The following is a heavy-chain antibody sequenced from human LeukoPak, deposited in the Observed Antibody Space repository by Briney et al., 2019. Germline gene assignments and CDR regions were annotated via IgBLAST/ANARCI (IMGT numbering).Heavy chain of an antibody. V-gene: IGHV1-69*04. D-gene: IGHD3-22*01. CDR2: IIPILGIA. CDR3: ARGHLGEYYYDSSGYQH. CDR1: GGTFSSYA. Sequence: GASVKVSCKASGGTFSSYAISWVRQAPGQGLEWMGRIIPILGIANYAQKFQGRVTITADKSTSTAYMELSSLRSEDTAVYYCARGHLGEYYYDSSGYQHWGQGTLVTVSS. J-gene: IGHJ1*01.